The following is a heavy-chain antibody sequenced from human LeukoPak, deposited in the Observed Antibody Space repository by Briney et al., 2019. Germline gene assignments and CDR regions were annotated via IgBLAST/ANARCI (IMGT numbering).Heavy chain of an antibody. CDR1: GFTFSSYA. J-gene: IGHJ4*02. CDR3: AKSDSSSLRFFDY. Sequence: QPGGSLRLSCAASGFTFSSYAMSWVRQAPGKGLEWVSAISGSGGSTYYADSVKGRFIISRDNSKNTLYLQMNSLRAEDTAVYYCAKSDSSSLRFFDYWGQGTLVTVSS. CDR2: ISGSGGST. D-gene: IGHD6-6*01. V-gene: IGHV3-23*01.